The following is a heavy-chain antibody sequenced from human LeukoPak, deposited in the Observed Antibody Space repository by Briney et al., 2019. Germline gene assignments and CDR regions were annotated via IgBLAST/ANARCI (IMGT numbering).Heavy chain of an antibody. CDR2: IYYSGST. CDR1: GGSISSSSYY. V-gene: IGHV4-39*07. Sequence: PSETLSLTCTVSGGSISSSSYYWGWIRQPPGKGLEWIGSIYYSGSTYYNPSLKSRVTISVDTSKNQFSLKLSSATAADTAVYYCARAVGRAFDIWGQGTMVTVSS. D-gene: IGHD4-23*01. J-gene: IGHJ3*02. CDR3: ARAVGRAFDI.